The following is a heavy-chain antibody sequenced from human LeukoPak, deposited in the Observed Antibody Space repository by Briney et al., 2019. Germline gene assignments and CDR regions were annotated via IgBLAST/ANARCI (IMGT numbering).Heavy chain of an antibody. J-gene: IGHJ4*02. Sequence: GGSLRLSCAASGFTFSSYGMHWVRQAPGKGLEWVAFIRYDGSNKYYADSVKGRFTISRDNSKNTLYLQMNSLRAEDTAVYYCHGGLTAMANDDYWGQGTLVTVSS. CDR2: IRYDGSNK. D-gene: IGHD5-18*01. CDR1: GFTFSSYG. V-gene: IGHV3-30*02. CDR3: HGGLTAMANDDY.